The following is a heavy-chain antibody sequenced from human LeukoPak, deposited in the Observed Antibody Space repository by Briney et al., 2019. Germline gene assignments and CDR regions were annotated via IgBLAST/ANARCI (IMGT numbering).Heavy chain of an antibody. D-gene: IGHD4-23*01. Sequence: GGSLRLSCAASGFTFSSYAMHWVRQAPGKGLEWVAVISYDGSNKYYADSVKGRFTISRDNSKNTLYLQMNGLRAEDTAVYYCARVGRSQMTTVVTRYWYFDLWGRGTLVTVSS. CDR1: GFTFSSYA. J-gene: IGHJ2*01. CDR3: ARVGRSQMTTVVTRYWYFDL. V-gene: IGHV3-30-3*01. CDR2: ISYDGSNK.